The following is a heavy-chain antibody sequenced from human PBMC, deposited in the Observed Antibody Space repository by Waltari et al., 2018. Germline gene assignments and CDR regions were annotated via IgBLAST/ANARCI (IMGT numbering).Heavy chain of an antibody. CDR3: ATPGGSSSSFRDYYYYYMDV. V-gene: IGHV1-69-2*01. D-gene: IGHD6-6*01. CDR2: VDPEDGET. CDR1: GYTFTDYY. J-gene: IGHJ6*03. Sequence: EVQLVQSGAEVKKPGATVKISCKASGYTFTDYYMHWVQQAPGKGLEWMGRVDPEDGETIYAEKFQGRVTITADTSTDTAYMELGSLRSEDTAVYYCATPGGSSSSFRDYYYYYMDVWGKGTTVTVSS.